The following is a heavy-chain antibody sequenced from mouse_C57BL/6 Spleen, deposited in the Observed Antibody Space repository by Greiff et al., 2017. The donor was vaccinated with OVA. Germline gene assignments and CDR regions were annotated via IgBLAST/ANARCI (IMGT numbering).Heavy chain of an antibody. CDR3: ARHLRDGYIWYFDV. D-gene: IGHD2-3*01. J-gene: IGHJ1*03. V-gene: IGHV5-9*01. CDR2: ISGGGGNT. Sequence: EVKLVESGGGLVKPGGSLKLSCAASGFTFSSYTMSWVRQTPEKRLEWVATISGGGGNTYYPDSVKGRFTISRDYAKNTLYLQMSSLRSEDTAWYYCARHLRDGYIWYFDVWGIGTTVTVSS. CDR1: GFTFSSYT.